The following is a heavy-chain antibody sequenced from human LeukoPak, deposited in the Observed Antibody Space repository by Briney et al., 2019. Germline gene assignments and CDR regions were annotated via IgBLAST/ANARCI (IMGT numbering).Heavy chain of an antibody. CDR1: GVSFGANW. J-gene: IGHJ6*02. CDR2: NKPDGTKT. Sequence: GGSLRLSSADCGVSFGANWMRWVRQALGERPVGVSFNKPDGTKTNYADCVRGRFINYRDNAKNTLDLRMNSLRAEDTAFDYCARDYFCTRDVSGQGTTVTVSS. V-gene: IGHV3-74*01. D-gene: IGHD2-8*01. CDR3: ARDYFCTRDV.